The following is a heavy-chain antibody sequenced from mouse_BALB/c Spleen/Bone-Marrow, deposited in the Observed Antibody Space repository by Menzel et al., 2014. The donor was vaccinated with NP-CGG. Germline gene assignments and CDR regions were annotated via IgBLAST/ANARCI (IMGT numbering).Heavy chain of an antibody. CDR3: ARDRGLTYFDY. D-gene: IGHD2-4*01. Sequence: VQLKESGGGLIQPGGSLRLSCTTSGFTFTDYYMSWVRQPPGKALEWLGFIRNKANGYTTEYSASVKGRFTISRDNSQSILYLQMNTLRAEDSATYYCARDRGLTYFDYWGQGTTLPVSS. V-gene: IGHV7-3*02. J-gene: IGHJ2*01. CDR1: GFTFTDYY. CDR2: IRNKANGYTT.